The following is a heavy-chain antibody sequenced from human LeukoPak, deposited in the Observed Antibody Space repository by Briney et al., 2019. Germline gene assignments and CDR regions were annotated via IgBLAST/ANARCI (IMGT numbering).Heavy chain of an antibody. J-gene: IGHJ4*02. CDR3: AKGQRMGTYGERNHDGDY. CDR2: IRYDGSNK. V-gene: IGHV3-30*02. D-gene: IGHD4-17*01. Sequence: TGGSLRLSCIGSGFTFSNFWMNWVRQAPGKGLEWVAFIRYDGSNKYYADSVKGRFTISRDNSKNTLYLQMNSLRAEDTAVYYCAKGQRMGTYGERNHDGDYWGQGTLVTVSS. CDR1: GFTFSNFW.